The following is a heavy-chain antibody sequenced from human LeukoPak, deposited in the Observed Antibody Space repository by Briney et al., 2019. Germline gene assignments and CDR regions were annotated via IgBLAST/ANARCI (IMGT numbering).Heavy chain of an antibody. CDR2: ISSSSSYI. CDR1: GFTFSRHS. D-gene: IGHD3-10*01. CDR3: ARDMRFEELSHYYFDY. Sequence: GGSLRLSCEASGFTFSRHSINLVRQDSGKWLEWASSISSSSSYIYYADSVKGRFTISRDNAKNSLYLQMNSLRAEDTAVYYCARDMRFEELSHYYFDYWGQGTLVTVSS. J-gene: IGHJ4*02. V-gene: IGHV3-21*01.